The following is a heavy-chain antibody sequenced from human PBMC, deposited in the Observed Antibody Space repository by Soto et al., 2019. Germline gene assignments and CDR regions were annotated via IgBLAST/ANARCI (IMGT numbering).Heavy chain of an antibody. CDR3: AKDTRYCTNGVCYSLFDY. Sequence: QVQLVESGGGVVQPGRSLRLSCAASGFTFSSYAMHWVRQAPGKGLEWVAVISYDGSNKYYAESVKGRFTISRDNSKKPFYLQMNSLRAEDTAVYYCAKDTRYCTNGVCYSLFDYWGQGTLVTVSS. D-gene: IGHD2-8*01. J-gene: IGHJ4*02. CDR2: ISYDGSNK. V-gene: IGHV3-30-3*01. CDR1: GFTFSSYA.